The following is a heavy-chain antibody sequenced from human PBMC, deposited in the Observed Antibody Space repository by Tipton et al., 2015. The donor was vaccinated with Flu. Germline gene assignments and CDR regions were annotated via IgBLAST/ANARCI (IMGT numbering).Heavy chain of an antibody. CDR2: FYYSGTT. Sequence: TLSLTCSVSGGSISSYFWGWFRQPPGKALEWIGSFYYSGTTSYNPSLKSRLTVSLDTSKIHFSLRLTSVTAADTGVYFCARDTTTRPRVFDIWGQGTMVAVSP. CDR1: GGSISSYF. CDR3: ARDTTTRPRVFDI. J-gene: IGHJ3*02. D-gene: IGHD1-1*01. V-gene: IGHV4-59*01.